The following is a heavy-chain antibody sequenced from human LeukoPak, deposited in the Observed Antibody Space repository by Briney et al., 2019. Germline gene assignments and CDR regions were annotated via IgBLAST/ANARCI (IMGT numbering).Heavy chain of an antibody. CDR3: ARADYYDSSGQSFDS. J-gene: IGHJ4*02. V-gene: IGHV4-61*02. CDR2: IYTSGST. CDR1: GGSISSGSYY. Sequence: SETLSLTCTVSGGSISSGSYYWSWIRQPAGKGLEWIGRIYTSGSTNYNPSLKSRVTISVDTSKNQFSLKLSSMTAADTAVYYCARADYYDSSGQSFDSWGQGTLVTVSS. D-gene: IGHD3-22*01.